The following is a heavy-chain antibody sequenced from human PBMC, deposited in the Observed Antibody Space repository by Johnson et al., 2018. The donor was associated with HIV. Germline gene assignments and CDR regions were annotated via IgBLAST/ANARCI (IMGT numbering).Heavy chain of an antibody. J-gene: IGHJ3*02. V-gene: IGHV3-48*03. D-gene: IGHD6-19*01. CDR3: ATDRKRGWPPFDAFDI. Sequence: VQLVESGGGVVQPGRSLRLSCAASGLSFNSYVMHWVRQAPGKGLEWVSYISSSGRTIYYIDSVKGRFTISRDNAKNSLYLQMNSLRVEDTAVYYCATDRKRGWPPFDAFDIWGQGTMVTVSS. CDR1: GLSFNSYV. CDR2: ISSSGRTI.